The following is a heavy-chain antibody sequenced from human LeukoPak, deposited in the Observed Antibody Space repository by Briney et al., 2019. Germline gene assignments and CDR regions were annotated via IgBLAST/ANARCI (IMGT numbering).Heavy chain of an antibody. Sequence: GGSLRLSCAASGFTFSNYAMHWVRQAPGKGLEWVSSISSSSSYIYYADSVKGRFTISRDNAKNSLYLQMNSLRAEDTAVYYCARGRGYSYGYAPLIDYWGQGILVTVSS. D-gene: IGHD5-18*01. CDR2: ISSSSSYI. V-gene: IGHV3-21*01. CDR3: ARGRGYSYGYAPLIDY. J-gene: IGHJ4*02. CDR1: GFTFSNYA.